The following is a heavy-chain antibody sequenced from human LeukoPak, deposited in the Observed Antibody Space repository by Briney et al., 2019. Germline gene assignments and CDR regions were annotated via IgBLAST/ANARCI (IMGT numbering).Heavy chain of an antibody. CDR3: AKDREWELLPDANWFDP. J-gene: IGHJ5*02. CDR2: ISGSGAST. Sequence: GGSLRLSCAASGFTFSSYAMSSVRQAPGKGLELVSAISGSGASTYYADSVKGRFTTSRTNSKNSLYVQMNSLRAEDTAGYYCAKDREWELLPDANWFDPWGQGTLVTVSS. CDR1: GFTFSSYA. D-gene: IGHD1-26*01. V-gene: IGHV3-23*01.